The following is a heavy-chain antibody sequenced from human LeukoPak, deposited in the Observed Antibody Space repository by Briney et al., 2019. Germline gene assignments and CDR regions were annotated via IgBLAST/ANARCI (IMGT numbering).Heavy chain of an antibody. V-gene: IGHV3-48*02. CDR1: GFSFTDYP. Sequence: PGGSLRLSCATSGFSFTDYPMNWVRQAPGKGLEWISNIRTTAEGAKYAYYADSVKGRVTISRDDGKNTLYLHMNSLRDDDTAVYYCATDQRYAFDYWGRGILVTASS. CDR2: IRTTAEGAKYA. CDR3: ATDQRYAFDY. D-gene: IGHD3-9*01. J-gene: IGHJ4*02.